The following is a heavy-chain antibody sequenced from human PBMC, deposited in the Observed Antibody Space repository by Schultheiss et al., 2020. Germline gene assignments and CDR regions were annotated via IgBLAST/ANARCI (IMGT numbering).Heavy chain of an antibody. CDR3: AAELPRLVGATQDNWFDP. V-gene: IGHV3-23*01. CDR2: ISGSGGST. Sequence: GGSLRLSCAASGFTFSSYAMSWVRQAPGKGLEWVSAISGSGGSTYYADSVKGRFTISRDNSKNTLYLQMNSLRAEDTAVYYCAAELPRLVGATQDNWFDPWGQGTLVTGSS. J-gene: IGHJ5*02. D-gene: IGHD1-26*01. CDR1: GFTFSSYA.